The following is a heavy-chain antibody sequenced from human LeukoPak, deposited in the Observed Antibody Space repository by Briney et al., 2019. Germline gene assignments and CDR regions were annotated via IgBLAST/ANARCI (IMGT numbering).Heavy chain of an antibody. D-gene: IGHD2-2*03. CDR3: ARQRGYCSSTSCYKEAFDI. Sequence: GESLKISCKGSGYSFTSYWIGWVRQMPGKGLEWMGIIYPGDSDTRFSPSFQGQVTISADKSISTAYLHGSSLKASDTAMYYCARQRGYCSSTSCYKEAFDIWGQGTMVTVSS. CDR2: IYPGDSDT. CDR1: GYSFTSYW. J-gene: IGHJ3*02. V-gene: IGHV5-51*01.